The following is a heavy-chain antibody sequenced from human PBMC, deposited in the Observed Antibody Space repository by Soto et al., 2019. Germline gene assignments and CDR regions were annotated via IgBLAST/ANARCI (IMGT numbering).Heavy chain of an antibody. V-gene: IGHV4-31*03. CDR1: GYSMTSGGYY. D-gene: IGHD2-2*01. CDR2: IYYSGGT. CDR3: ATLLGSHQHYYFGIGV. J-gene: IGHJ6*02. Sequence: QMQLQESGPELVKPSQTLSLICTVSGYSMTSGGYYWSWIRHLQGNGLEWIGYIYYSGGTQFKPSLKSRVSMSVDTSKNQFSLRLSSVTAADTAVYYCATLLGSHQHYYFGIGVWGQGTTVTGSS.